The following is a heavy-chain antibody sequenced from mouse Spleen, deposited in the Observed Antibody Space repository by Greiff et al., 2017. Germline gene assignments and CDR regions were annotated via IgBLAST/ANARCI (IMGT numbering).Heavy chain of an antibody. CDR2: IYPGSGST. V-gene: IGHV1-55*01. Sequence: QVHVKQPGAELVKPGASVKMSCKASGYTFTSYWITWVKQRPGQGLEWIGDIYPGSGSTNYNEKFKSKATLTVDTSSSTAYMQLSSLTSEDSAVYYCARSGGDWYFDVWGAGTTVTVSS. CDR3: ARSGGDWYFDV. J-gene: IGHJ1*01. CDR1: GYTFTSYW.